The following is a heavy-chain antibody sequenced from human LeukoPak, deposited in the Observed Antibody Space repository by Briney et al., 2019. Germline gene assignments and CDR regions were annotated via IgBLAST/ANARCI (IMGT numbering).Heavy chain of an antibody. Sequence: PGGSLRLSCAASGFTFTNYNMNWVRQAPGKRLEWVSSISTSSSYIYYADSVKGRFTISRDNAKNSLYLQMNRLRAEDTAVYFCARDRGFPGRGLPDAFDFWGQGTMVTVSS. CDR3: ARDRGFPGRGLPDAFDF. CDR1: GFTFTNYN. V-gene: IGHV3-21*01. CDR2: ISTSSSYI. J-gene: IGHJ3*01. D-gene: IGHD1-26*01.